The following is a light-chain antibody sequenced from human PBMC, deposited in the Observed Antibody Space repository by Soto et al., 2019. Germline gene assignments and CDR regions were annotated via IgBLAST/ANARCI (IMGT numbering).Light chain of an antibody. V-gene: IGKV3-15*01. J-gene: IGKJ5*01. CDR1: HSLNTD. CDR2: GAY. Sequence: EILIAASPPSPCVSTVETDTLYWRASHSLNTDLAWYQQKPGQAPRLLLYGAYTRATGVPPRFSGVVSGTEFTLTISRLQSEDSAIYYGQQYKSWPPITFGQGTRLEIK. CDR3: QQYKSWPPIT.